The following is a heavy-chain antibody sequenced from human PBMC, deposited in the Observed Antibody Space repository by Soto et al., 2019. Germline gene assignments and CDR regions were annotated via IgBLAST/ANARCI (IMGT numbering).Heavy chain of an antibody. D-gene: IGHD5-18*01. Sequence: QVQLQQSGPGLVKPSQTLSLTCAISGDSVSSNTAAWNWIRQSPSRGLEWLGRAYYRSRWCNDYAVSVTSRINIDPDTSKNQVSLQLNSVTPEDTAVYYCARGNSNLDYWGQGTLVTVSS. V-gene: IGHV6-1*01. J-gene: IGHJ4*02. CDR1: GDSVSSNTAA. CDR2: AYYRSRWCN. CDR3: ARGNSNLDY.